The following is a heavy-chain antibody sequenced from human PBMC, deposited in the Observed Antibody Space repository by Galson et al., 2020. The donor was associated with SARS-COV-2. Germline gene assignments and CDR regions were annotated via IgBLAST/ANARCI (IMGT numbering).Heavy chain of an antibody. Sequence: GESLKISCKASGYTFTNYDINWLRQAPGQGPEWMGWMNTGRGNTGFAPRFQGRLTITSNASMSTAYMELTGLKSDDTAVYYCARGSWVGTFDSWGQGTPVTGSS. CDR3: ARGSWVGTFDS. V-gene: IGHV1-8*01. D-gene: IGHD2-21*02. CDR2: MNTGRGNT. CDR1: GYTFTNYD. J-gene: IGHJ4*02.